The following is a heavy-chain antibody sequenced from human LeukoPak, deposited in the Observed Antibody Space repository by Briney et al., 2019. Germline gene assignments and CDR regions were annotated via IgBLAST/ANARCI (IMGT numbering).Heavy chain of an antibody. D-gene: IGHD5-18*01. CDR2: IGSSGSYI. CDR1: GFTFGSYH. V-gene: IGHV3-21*01. Sequence: PGGSLRLSCEVSGFTFGSYHMNWVRQAPGKGLEWVSSIGSSGSYIYYADSLTGRFTISRDNAKNSLYLQMNSLRAEDTAMYYCARRATTERGHSYGLDFWGQGTLVTVSS. J-gene: IGHJ4*02. CDR3: ARRATTERGHSYGLDF.